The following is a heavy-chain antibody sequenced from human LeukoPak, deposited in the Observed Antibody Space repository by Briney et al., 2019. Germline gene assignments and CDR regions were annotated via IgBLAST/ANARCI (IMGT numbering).Heavy chain of an antibody. CDR1: GGSISSSSYY. J-gene: IGHJ4*02. CDR2: IYYSGST. V-gene: IGHV4-39*01. D-gene: IGHD6-13*01. Sequence: PSETLSLTCTVSGGSISSSSYYWGWIRQPPGKGLEWIGSIYYSGSTYYNPSLKSRVTISVDTSKNQFSLKLSSVTAADTAVYYCARHRGSSWYDYFDYWGQGTLVTVSS. CDR3: ARHRGSSWYDYFDY.